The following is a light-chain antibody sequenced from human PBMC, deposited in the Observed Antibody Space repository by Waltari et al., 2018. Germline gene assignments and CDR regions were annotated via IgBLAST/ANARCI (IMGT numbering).Light chain of an antibody. CDR2: DVS. Sequence: QSALTQPRSVSGSPGQSVTISCTGTSSDVGGYNYVSWYQQHPGKAPKLMIYDVSKRPSGVPDRCSGSKSGNTASLTISGLQAEDEADYYCCSYAGSYTFAWVFGGGTKLTVL. CDR1: SSDVGGYNY. V-gene: IGLV2-11*01. J-gene: IGLJ3*02. CDR3: CSYAGSYTFAWV.